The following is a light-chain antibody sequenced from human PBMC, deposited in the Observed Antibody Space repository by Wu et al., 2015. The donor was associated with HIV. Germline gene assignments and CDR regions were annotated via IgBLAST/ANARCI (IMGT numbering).Light chain of an antibody. V-gene: IGKV3-15*01. J-gene: IGKJ2*01. CDR2: GAS. CDR3: QQYNNWPPVT. CDR1: QSVSSN. Sequence: EIVMTQSPATLSVSPGERATLSCRASQSVSSNLAWYQQKPGQAPRLLIYGASTRATGIPAGFSGSGSGTEFTLTISSMQSEDFAVYYCQQYNNWPPVTFGQGTKLEIK.